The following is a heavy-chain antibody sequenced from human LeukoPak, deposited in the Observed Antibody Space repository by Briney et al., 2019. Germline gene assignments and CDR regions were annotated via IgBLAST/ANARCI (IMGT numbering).Heavy chain of an antibody. D-gene: IGHD3-10*01. V-gene: IGHV4-4*07. CDR1: GGSISSYY. J-gene: IGHJ5*02. CDR2: FYTSGST. Sequence: SETLSLTCTVSGGSISSYYWNWIRQPAGKGLEWIGRFYTSGSTSYNPYLKSRVTMSVDTSKNQFSLKLSSVTAADTAVYYCARDILYGLGVHGFDPWGQGTLVIVSS. CDR3: ARDILYGLGVHGFDP.